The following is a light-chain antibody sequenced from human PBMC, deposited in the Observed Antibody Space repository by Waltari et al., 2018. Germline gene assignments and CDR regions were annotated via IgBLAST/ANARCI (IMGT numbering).Light chain of an antibody. Sequence: SYALTQPPSVSASPGQTARITCSGNALPKQFAYWYQRKPGQAPVLVIYRDTERPSGIPARFSGSSSGTTVTLTINGVQAGDEADYYCQSTDSSGSYVLFGGGTTLTVL. CDR3: QSTDSSGSYVL. CDR1: ALPKQF. V-gene: IGLV3-25*03. J-gene: IGLJ2*01. CDR2: RDT.